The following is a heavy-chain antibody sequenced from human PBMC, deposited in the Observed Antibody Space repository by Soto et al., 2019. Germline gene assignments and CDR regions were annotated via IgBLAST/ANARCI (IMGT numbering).Heavy chain of an antibody. CDR1: GYSRISRSHH. D-gene: IGHD1-26*01. Sequence: KAXETQPPPCTVAGYSRISRSHHWGWIRQAPGRGLEWIGTISDSGNTYSNSSLRGRVTISVDPAKNQFTLRLTAVTAADTAVYYCARRDYIGSYHFNHRGQVALVTFSS. V-gene: IGHV4-39*01. J-gene: IGHJ4*02. CDR2: ISDSGNT. CDR3: ARRDYIGSYHFNH.